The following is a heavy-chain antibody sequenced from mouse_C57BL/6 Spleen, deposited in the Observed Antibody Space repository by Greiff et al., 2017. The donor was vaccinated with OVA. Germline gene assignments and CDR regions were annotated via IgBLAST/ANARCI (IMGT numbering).Heavy chain of an antibody. CDR3: TREGYYGSSYDYAMDY. D-gene: IGHD1-1*01. J-gene: IGHJ4*01. CDR1: GYTFTSYW. CDR2: IYPGNSDT. Sequence: VQLQQSGTVLARPGASVKMSCKTSGYTFTSYWMHWVKQRPGQGLEWIGAIYPGNSDTSYNQKFKGKAKLTAVTSASTAYMELSSLTNEDSAVYYCTREGYYGSSYDYAMDYWGQGTSVTVSS. V-gene: IGHV1-5*01.